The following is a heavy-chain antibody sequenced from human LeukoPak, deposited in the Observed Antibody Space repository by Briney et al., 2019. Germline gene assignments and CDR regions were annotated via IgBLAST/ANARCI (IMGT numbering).Heavy chain of an antibody. Sequence: ASVKVSFKASGYTFTSYSIGWVRQAPGQGLEWMGWISAYNGNTNYAQKLQGRVTMTTDTSTSTAYMELRSLRSDDTAVYYCARDSEYCGGDCYSVYWGQGTLVTVSS. V-gene: IGHV1-18*01. CDR1: GYTFTSYS. CDR3: ARDSEYCGGDCYSVY. CDR2: ISAYNGNT. J-gene: IGHJ4*02. D-gene: IGHD2-21*02.